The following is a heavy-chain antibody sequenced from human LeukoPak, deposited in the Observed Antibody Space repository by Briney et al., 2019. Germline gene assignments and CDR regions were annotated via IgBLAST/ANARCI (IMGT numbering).Heavy chain of an antibody. Sequence: SETLSLTYTVSGGSFTGDSYYWSWIRQPPGKGLEWIGYISFRGSTNYNPSLKSRVTISVDASKTQFSLNLSSVTAADTAVYYCARTGYCGADCYSFDYWGQGTLVTVSS. CDR1: GGSFTGDSYY. J-gene: IGHJ4*02. CDR2: ISFRGST. CDR3: ARTGYCGADCYSFDY. D-gene: IGHD2-21*02. V-gene: IGHV4-61*01.